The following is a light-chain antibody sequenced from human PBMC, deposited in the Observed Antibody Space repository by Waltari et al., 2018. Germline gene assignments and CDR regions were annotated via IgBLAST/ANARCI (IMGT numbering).Light chain of an antibody. Sequence: NFMLTQPHSVSESLGKTVTISCTGSGANIANNYVQWYQQRPGSAPTTVIYEDNRRPSGVPDRFPRYIHSLSSSASLTLSRLEAEDEADYYCQSYDHNNVLVRGGTKLTVL. CDR3: QSYDHNNVL. J-gene: IGLJ2*01. V-gene: IGLV6-57*02. CDR1: GANIANNY. CDR2: EDN.